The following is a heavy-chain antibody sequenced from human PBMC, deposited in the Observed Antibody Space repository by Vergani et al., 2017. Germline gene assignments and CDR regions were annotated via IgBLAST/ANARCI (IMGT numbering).Heavy chain of an antibody. Sequence: QVTLKESGPVLVKPTETLTLTCTVSGFSLSNARMGVSWIRQPPGKALEWLAHIFSNDEKSYSTSLKSRLTISKDTSKNQVVLTMTNMDPVDTATYYCAHSKRFGEFRGIDYWGQGTLVTVSS. CDR1: GFSLSNARMG. D-gene: IGHD3-10*01. CDR3: AHSKRFGEFRGIDY. V-gene: IGHV2-26*01. CDR2: IFSNDEK. J-gene: IGHJ4*02.